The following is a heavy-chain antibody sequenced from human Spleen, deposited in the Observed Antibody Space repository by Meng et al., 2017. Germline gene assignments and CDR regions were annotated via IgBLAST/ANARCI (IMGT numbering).Heavy chain of an antibody. J-gene: IGHJ5*02. CDR3: ARDQDIVVLAAARWFDP. CDR2: INHSGST. CDR1: GGSFSGYY. D-gene: IGHD2-2*01. V-gene: IGHV4-34*01. Sequence: QGQPLQVGQGLLRPSGTLSLTCAVYGGSFSGYYWSWIRQPPGKGLEWIGEINHSGSTNYNPSLKSRVTISVDTSKNQFSLKLSSVTAADTAVYYCARDQDIVVLAAARWFDPWGQGTLVTVSS.